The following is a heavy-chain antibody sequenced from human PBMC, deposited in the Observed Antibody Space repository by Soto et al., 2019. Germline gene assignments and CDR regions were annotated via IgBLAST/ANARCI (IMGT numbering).Heavy chain of an antibody. J-gene: IGHJ6*02. Sequence: QVQLVQSGAEVKKPGASVKVSCKASGYTFTSYAIHWVRQAPGQRLEWMGWINAGNGNTKYSQKFQGRVTITRDTSASTAYMELSSLRYEDTAVYYCAIAPGSGGRDVWGQGTTVTVSS. CDR3: AIAPGSGGRDV. CDR1: GYTFTSYA. V-gene: IGHV1-3*01. D-gene: IGHD3-10*01. CDR2: INAGNGNT.